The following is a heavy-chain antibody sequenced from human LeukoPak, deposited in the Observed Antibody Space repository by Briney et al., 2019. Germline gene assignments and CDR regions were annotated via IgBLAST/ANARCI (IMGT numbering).Heavy chain of an antibody. CDR1: GFTFRSYA. Sequence: GGSLRLSCAASGFTFRSYAMHWVRQAPGKGLGWVAVISYDGSNKYYADSVKGRFTIARDNSKNTLYLQMNSLRAEDTAVYYCARSNGWSILAYYFDYWGQGPLVTVPS. CDR3: ARSNGWSILAYYFDY. CDR2: ISYDGSNK. J-gene: IGHJ4*02. D-gene: IGHD6-19*01. V-gene: IGHV3-30*04.